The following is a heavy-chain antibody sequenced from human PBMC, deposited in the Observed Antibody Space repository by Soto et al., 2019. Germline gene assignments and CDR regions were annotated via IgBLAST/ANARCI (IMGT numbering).Heavy chain of an antibody. V-gene: IGHV1-69*02. Sequence: GASVKVSCKASGGTFSSYPISWVRQAPGQGLEWMGRIIPVLGIANYAQKFQGRVTITADKSTSTAYMELRSLRSDDAAVYYCARLYYDFWSGYYTGYYYYMDVWGKGTTVTVS. J-gene: IGHJ6*03. CDR2: IIPVLGIA. CDR3: ARLYYDFWSGYYTGYYYYMDV. CDR1: GGTFSSYP. D-gene: IGHD3-3*01.